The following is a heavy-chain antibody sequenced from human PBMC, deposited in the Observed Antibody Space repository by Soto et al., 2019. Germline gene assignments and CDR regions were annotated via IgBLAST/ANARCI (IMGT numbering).Heavy chain of an antibody. V-gene: IGHV1-69*01. D-gene: IGHD4-17*01. J-gene: IGHJ2*01. Sequence: QVQLVQSGAEVKKPGSSVKVSCKASGGTFSSYAISWVRQAPGQGLEWMGGIIPIFGTANYAQKFQGRVTITADESTSTANMELSSLRPEDTAVYYCARGHSEVYGGNHRYFDLWGRGTLVTVSS. CDR1: GGTFSSYA. CDR3: ARGHSEVYGGNHRYFDL. CDR2: IIPIFGTA.